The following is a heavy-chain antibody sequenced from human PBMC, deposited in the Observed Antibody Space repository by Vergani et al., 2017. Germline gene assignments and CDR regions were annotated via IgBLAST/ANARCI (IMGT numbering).Heavy chain of an antibody. J-gene: IGHJ4*02. CDR2: IIPIFGTA. V-gene: IGHV1-69*01. CDR3: AKDLAEWWGVVVPAAHWFDY. CDR1: GGTFSSYA. D-gene: IGHD2-2*01. Sequence: QVQLVQSGAEVKKPGSSVKVSCKASGGTFSSYAISWVRQAPGQGLEWMGGIIPIFGTANYAQKFQGRVTITADESTSTAYMELSSLRSEDTAVYYCAKDLAEWWGVVVPAAHWFDYWGQGTLVTVSS.